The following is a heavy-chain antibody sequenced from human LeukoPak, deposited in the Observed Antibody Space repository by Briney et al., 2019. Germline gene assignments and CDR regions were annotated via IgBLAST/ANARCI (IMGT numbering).Heavy chain of an antibody. Sequence: GASVKVSCKTSGYRFITFGINWVRQAPGQGLEWMGWINPNSGGTNYAQRFQGRVTMTRDTSISTAYMELSRLRSDDTAVYYCAILLWSGAELQGPWGQGTLVTVSS. V-gene: IGHV1-2*02. D-gene: IGHD3-10*01. CDR1: GYRFITFG. CDR2: INPNSGGT. CDR3: AILLWSGAELQGP. J-gene: IGHJ4*02.